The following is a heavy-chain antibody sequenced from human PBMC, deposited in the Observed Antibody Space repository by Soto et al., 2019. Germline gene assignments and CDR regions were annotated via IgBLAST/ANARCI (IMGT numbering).Heavy chain of an antibody. Sequence: GGSLRLSCSASGFTFSTYAMTWVRQAPGKGLEWVSGISGSGGSTYYADSVKGRFTISRDNSKNTLYLQMNSLRAEDTAIYYCAKSMVTTRPYAMDVWGQGTTVNVSS. CDR2: ISGSGGST. J-gene: IGHJ6*02. D-gene: IGHD4-17*01. CDR1: GFTFSTYA. V-gene: IGHV3-23*01. CDR3: AKSMVTTRPYAMDV.